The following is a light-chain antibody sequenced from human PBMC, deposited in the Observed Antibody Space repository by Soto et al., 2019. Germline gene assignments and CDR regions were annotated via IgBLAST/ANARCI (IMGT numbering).Light chain of an antibody. CDR1: SSDVGGYNY. CDR3: TSYTNSSTRDV. CDR2: EVS. V-gene: IGLV2-14*01. J-gene: IGLJ1*01. Sequence: QSALTQPASVSGSPGQSITISCTGTSSDVGGYNYVSWYQQHPGKAPKLIIYEVSNRTTGVSSRFSGSKSGHTASLTISGLQSEDEADYFCTSYTNSSTRDVFGTGTKVTVL.